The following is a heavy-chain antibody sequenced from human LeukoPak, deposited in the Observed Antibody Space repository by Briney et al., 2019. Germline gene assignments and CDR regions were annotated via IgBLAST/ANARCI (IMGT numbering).Heavy chain of an antibody. CDR1: GFTFSSYS. J-gene: IGHJ4*02. V-gene: IGHV3-64*01. CDR3: ARGEVGANY. CDR2: ISSNGDNT. D-gene: IGHD1-26*01. Sequence: GGSLRLSCAASGFTFSSYSMHWVRQAPGKGLEYVSAISSNGDNTYYANSVKGRFTISRDNSKNSLYLQMNSLRAEDTAVYYCARGEVGANYWGQGTLITVSS.